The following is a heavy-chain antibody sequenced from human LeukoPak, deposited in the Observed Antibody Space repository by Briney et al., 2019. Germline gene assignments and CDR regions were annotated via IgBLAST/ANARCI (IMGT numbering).Heavy chain of an antibody. D-gene: IGHD1-26*01. V-gene: IGHV3-11*01. CDR1: GFTVSSNY. CDR3: AREYGKWELLGFDY. CDR2: ISSSGSTI. Sequence: GGSLRLSCAASGFTVSSNYMSWVRQAPGKGLEWVSYISSSGSTIYYADSVKGRFTISRDNAKNSLYLQMNSLRAEDTAVYYCAREYGKWELLGFDYWGQGTLVTVSS. J-gene: IGHJ4*02.